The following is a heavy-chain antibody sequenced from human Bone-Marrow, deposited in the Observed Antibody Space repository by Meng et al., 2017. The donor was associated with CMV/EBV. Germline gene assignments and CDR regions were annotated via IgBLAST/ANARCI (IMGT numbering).Heavy chain of an antibody. J-gene: IGHJ4*02. CDR1: GYSISSGYY. V-gene: IGHV4-38-2*02. CDR3: ARDDKYYYGSGPFDY. Sequence: SETLSLTCPVSGYSISSGYYWGWIRQPPGKGLEWIGSIYHSGSTYYNPSLKSRVTISVDTSKNQFSLKLSSVTAADTAVYYCARDDKYYYGSGPFDYWGQGTLVTVSS. D-gene: IGHD3-10*01. CDR2: IYHSGST.